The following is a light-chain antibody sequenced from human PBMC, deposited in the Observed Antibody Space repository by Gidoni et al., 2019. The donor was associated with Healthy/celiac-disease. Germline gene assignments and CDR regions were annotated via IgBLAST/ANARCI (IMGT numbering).Light chain of an antibody. CDR1: QSVSSY. Sequence: ELVLTQSPATLSLSPGERATLSCRASQSVSSYLAWYQQKPGQAPRLLIYDASNRATGIPARFSGSGSGTDFTLTISSLEPEDLAVYYCQQRSNWPPVFTFGPXTKVDIK. V-gene: IGKV3-11*01. CDR2: DAS. CDR3: QQRSNWPPVFT. J-gene: IGKJ3*01.